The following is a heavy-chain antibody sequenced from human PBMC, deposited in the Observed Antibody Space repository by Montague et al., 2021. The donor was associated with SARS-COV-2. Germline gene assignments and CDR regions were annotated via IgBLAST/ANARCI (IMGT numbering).Heavy chain of an antibody. J-gene: IGHJ6*02. V-gene: IGHV4-61*01. CDR3: ARDPWRITIFGVVTRYGMDV. D-gene: IGHD3-3*01. Sequence: SETLSLTCIVSGGSVSSGSYYWSWVRQPPGKGLEWIGYIYYSGSTNYNPSLKSRVTISVDTSKNQSSLKLSSVTAADTAVYYCARDPWRITIFGVVTRYGMDVGGQGTTVTVSS. CDR2: IYYSGST. CDR1: GGSVSSGSYY.